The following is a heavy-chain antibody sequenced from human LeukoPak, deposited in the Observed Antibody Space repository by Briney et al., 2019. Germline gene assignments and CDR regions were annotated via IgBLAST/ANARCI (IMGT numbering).Heavy chain of an antibody. CDR2: ISGTSYSI. J-gene: IGHJ4*02. CDR1: GFTFSSYE. V-gene: IGHV3-48*03. Sequence: GGSLRLSCAASGFTFSSYESNWVRQAPGKGLEWISYISGTSYSIYYADSVKGRFTISRDNAKNALYLQMDSLRVEDTALYYCASSLGPRDYWGQGILVTVSS. CDR3: ASSLGPRDY. D-gene: IGHD7-27*01.